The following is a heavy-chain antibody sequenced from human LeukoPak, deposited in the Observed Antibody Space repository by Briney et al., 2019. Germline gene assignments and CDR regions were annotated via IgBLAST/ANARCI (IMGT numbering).Heavy chain of an antibody. CDR3: ARGGSTLQNWFDP. Sequence: SETLSLTCTVSGGSISSGGYYWNWIRQHPGKGLEWIGYIYYSGSTYYNPSLKSRVIISVDTSKNQFSLKLSSVTAADTAVYYCARGGSTLQNWFDPWGRGTLVTVSS. J-gene: IGHJ5*02. CDR2: IYYSGST. V-gene: IGHV4-31*03. D-gene: IGHD5/OR15-5a*01. CDR1: GGSISSGGYY.